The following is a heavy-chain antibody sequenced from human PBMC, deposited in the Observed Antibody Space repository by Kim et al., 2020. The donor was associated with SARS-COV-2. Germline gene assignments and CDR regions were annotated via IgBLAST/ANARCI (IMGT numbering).Heavy chain of an antibody. V-gene: IGHV4-59*08. J-gene: IGHJ4*02. D-gene: IGHD6-13*01. CDR1: GGSISSYY. CDR2: IYYSGST. Sequence: SETLSLTCTVSGGSISSYYWSWIRQPPGKGLEWIGYIYYSGSTNYNPSLKSRVTISVDTSKNQFSLKLSSVTAADTAVYYCARYGGSSMVDYWGQGTLVT. CDR3: ARYGGSSMVDY.